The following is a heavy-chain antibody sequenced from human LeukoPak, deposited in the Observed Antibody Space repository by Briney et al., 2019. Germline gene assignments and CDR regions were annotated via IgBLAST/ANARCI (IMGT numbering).Heavy chain of an antibody. CDR3: ARDRLRDGYTDPLDY. D-gene: IGHD5-24*01. V-gene: IGHV3-66*01. CDR1: GFTVSNNY. CDR2: IYSGGST. J-gene: IGHJ4*02. Sequence: GGSLRLSCAASGFTVSNNYMTWVRQAPGKGLEWVSVIYSGGSTYYADSVKGRFTISRDNSKNTLYLQMNSLRAEDTAVYYCARDRLRDGYTDPLDYWGQGTLVTVSS.